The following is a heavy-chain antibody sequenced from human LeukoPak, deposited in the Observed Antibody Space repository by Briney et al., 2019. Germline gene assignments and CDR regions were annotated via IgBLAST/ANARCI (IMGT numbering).Heavy chain of an antibody. CDR3: ARGPGGRSGYYPLEDYYYYYYMDV. CDR2: ISAYKGNT. D-gene: IGHD3-22*01. J-gene: IGHJ6*03. Sequence: ASVKVSCKASGYTFTSYGINWVRQAPGQGLEWMGWISAYKGNTNYAQNLQGRVTMTTDTSTSTAHMELRSLRSDDTAVYYCARGPGGRSGYYPLEDYYYYYYMDVWGKGTTVTVSS. V-gene: IGHV1-18*01. CDR1: GYTFTSYG.